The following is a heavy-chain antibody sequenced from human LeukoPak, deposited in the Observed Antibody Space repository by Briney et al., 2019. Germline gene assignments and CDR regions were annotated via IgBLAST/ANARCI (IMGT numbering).Heavy chain of an antibody. CDR2: IHTSGST. J-gene: IGHJ4*02. CDR1: GGSISSYY. D-gene: IGHD6-19*01. Sequence: PSETLSLTRTVSGGSISSYYWTWIRQPAGKGLEWIGRIHTSGSTNHNPSLKSRVTMPVDTSNNQFSLKRSSVTAADMAVYYCARETEVPGGRSWDFWGQGTLVTVSS. V-gene: IGHV4-4*07. CDR3: ARETEVPGGRSWDF.